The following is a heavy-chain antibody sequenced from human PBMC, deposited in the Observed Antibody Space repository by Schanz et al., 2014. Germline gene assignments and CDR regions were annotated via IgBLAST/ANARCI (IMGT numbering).Heavy chain of an antibody. CDR1: GFTFGGYA. V-gene: IGHV3-30-3*01. CDR3: ARDHQWLARYYMDV. CDR2: ISYDGSTK. Sequence: QVQLLESGGGVVQPGRSLRLSCAVSGFTFGGYALHWVRQAPGKGLEWVAVISYDGSTKYYADSVKGRFTISRDNAKKTLYLQMNSLRAEDTAVYYCARDHQWLARYYMDVWGRGTTVTVSS. J-gene: IGHJ6*03. D-gene: IGHD6-19*01.